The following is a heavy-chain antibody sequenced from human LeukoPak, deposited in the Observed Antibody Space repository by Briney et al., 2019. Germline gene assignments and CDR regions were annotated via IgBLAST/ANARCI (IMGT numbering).Heavy chain of an antibody. V-gene: IGHV3-33*06. D-gene: IGHD6-6*01. Sequence: PGRSLRLSCAASGFTFSSYGMHWVRQAPGKGLEWVAVIWYDGSNKYYADSVKGRFTISRDNSQNTLYLQMNSLRAEDTAVYYCAKDSLVFPGERRTGVYFDFWGQGTLVTVSS. CDR3: AKDSLVFPGERRTGVYFDF. CDR1: GFTFSSYG. CDR2: IWYDGSNK. J-gene: IGHJ4*02.